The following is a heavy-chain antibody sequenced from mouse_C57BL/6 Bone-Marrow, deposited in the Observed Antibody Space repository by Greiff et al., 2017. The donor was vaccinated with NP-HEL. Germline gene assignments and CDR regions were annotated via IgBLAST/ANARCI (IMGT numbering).Heavy chain of an antibody. V-gene: IGHV1-22*01. CDR3: ANMGLRQFAY. CDR2: INPNNGGT. J-gene: IGHJ3*01. CDR1: GYTFTDYN. Sequence: VQLQQSGPELVKPGASVKMSCKASGYTFTDYNMHWVKQSHGKSLEWIGYINPNNGGTSYNQKFKGKATLTVNKSSSTAYMELRSLTSEDSEVYYCANMGLRQFAYWGQGTLVTVSA. D-gene: IGHD2-4*01.